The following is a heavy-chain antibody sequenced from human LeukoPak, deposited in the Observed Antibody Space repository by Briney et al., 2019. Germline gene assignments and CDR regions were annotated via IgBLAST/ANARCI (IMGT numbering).Heavy chain of an antibody. J-gene: IGHJ5*02. CDR2: INPNSGGT. CDR3: AREDYDILTGYRTKHWFHP. Sequence: ASVKVSCKTSGYRFNGYHIHWVRQAPGQGLEWMGWINPNSGGTKYAQKFQGRVTMTGDTSISTVYMELSRLRSDDSAVYYCAREDYDILTGYRTKHWFHPWGQGTLVTVSS. CDR1: GYRFNGYH. D-gene: IGHD3-9*01. V-gene: IGHV1-2*02.